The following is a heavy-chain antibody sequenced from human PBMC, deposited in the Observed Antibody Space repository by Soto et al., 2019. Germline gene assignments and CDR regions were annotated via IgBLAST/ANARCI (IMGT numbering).Heavy chain of an antibody. V-gene: IGHV1-18*01. D-gene: IGHD1-26*01. Sequence: ASVKVSCKASGYTFTSYGISWVRQAPGQGLEWMGWIGAYNGNTNYAQKLQGRVTMTTDTSTGTAYMGLRSLRSDDTAVYYCARVQRGSYYDWTFDYSYGMDVWGQGTTVTVAS. CDR3: ARVQRGSYYDWTFDYSYGMDV. CDR1: GYTFTSYG. CDR2: IGAYNGNT. J-gene: IGHJ6*02.